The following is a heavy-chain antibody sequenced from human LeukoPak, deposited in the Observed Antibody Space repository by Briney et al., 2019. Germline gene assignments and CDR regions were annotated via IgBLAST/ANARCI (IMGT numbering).Heavy chain of an antibody. J-gene: IGHJ6*02. D-gene: IGHD2-15*01. CDR2: INHSGST. Sequence: SETLSLTCAVYGGSFSGYYWSWIRQPPGKGLEWIGEINHSGSTNYNPSLKSRVTISVDTSKNQFSLKPSSVTAADTAVYYCARCPCGGSCYSVTRYYYGMDVWGQGTTVTVSS. V-gene: IGHV4-34*01. CDR3: ARCPCGGSCYSVTRYYYGMDV. CDR1: GGSFSGYY.